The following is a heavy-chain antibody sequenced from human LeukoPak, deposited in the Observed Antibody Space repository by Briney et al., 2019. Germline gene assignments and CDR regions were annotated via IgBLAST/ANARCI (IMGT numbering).Heavy chain of an antibody. CDR1: GFTFSSYS. Sequence: GGSLRLSCAASGFTFSSYSMNWVRQAPGKGLEWVSSISSSSSYIYYADSVKGRFTISRDNAKNSLYLQMNSLRAEDTAVYYCASDPDYGDYSPFDYWGQGTLVTASS. CDR2: ISSSSSYI. D-gene: IGHD4-17*01. V-gene: IGHV3-21*01. J-gene: IGHJ4*02. CDR3: ASDPDYGDYSPFDY.